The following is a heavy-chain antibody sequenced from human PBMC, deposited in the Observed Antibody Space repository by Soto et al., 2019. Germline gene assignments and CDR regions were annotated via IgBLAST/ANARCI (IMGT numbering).Heavy chain of an antibody. V-gene: IGHV4-31*03. CDR3: ARGHRNLDY. CDR2: IYYSAYSGTT. Sequence: QVQLQESGPGLVKPSQTLSLTCTVSGGSINSGGFYWTWIRQHPGKGLVWIGNIYYSAYSGTTYYNPSLKSRITISADTSKNQFSLRLSSVTAADTAVYYCARGHRNLDYWGQGTLVSVSS. CDR1: GGSINSGGFY. J-gene: IGHJ4*02.